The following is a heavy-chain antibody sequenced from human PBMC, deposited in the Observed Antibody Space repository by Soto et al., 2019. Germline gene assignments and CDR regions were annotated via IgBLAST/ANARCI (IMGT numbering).Heavy chain of an antibody. V-gene: IGHV4-59*08. J-gene: IGHJ4*02. CDR3: ARHKVYDSSGPFDY. CDR2: IYYTGST. CDR1: GGSLSGYY. D-gene: IGHD3-22*01. Sequence: TLSLTSSVSGGSLSGYYWRGFRHPPGKGLEWIGCIYYTGSTNYSPSLQSRITISVDTSKKQFSLKLSSVTAADTAVYYCARHKVYDSSGPFDYWGQGTLVTVSS.